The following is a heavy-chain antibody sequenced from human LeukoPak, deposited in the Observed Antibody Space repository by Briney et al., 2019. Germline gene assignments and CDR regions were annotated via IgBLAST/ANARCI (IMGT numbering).Heavy chain of an antibody. J-gene: IGHJ4*02. V-gene: IGHV1-46*01. CDR2: INPSGGST. Sequence: GASVKVSCKASGGTFSSYAISWVRQAPGQGLEWMGIINPSGGSTSYAQKFQGRVTMTRDTSTSAVYMELSSLRSEDTAVYYCATQMGENLAARLEGEDYWGQGTLVTVSS. CDR3: ATQMGENLAARLEGEDY. D-gene: IGHD6-6*01. CDR1: GGTFSSYA.